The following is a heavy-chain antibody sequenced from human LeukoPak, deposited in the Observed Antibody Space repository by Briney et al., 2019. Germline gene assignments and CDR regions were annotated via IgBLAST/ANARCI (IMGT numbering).Heavy chain of an antibody. J-gene: IGHJ5*02. CDR1: GGTFSSYA. D-gene: IGHD7-27*01. V-gene: IGHV1-69*13. CDR3: ARELGINWFDP. CDR2: IIPIFGTA. Sequence: SVTVSFEASGGTFSSYAISWVRQAPGQGLEWMGGIIPIFGTANYAQKFQGRVTITADESTSTAYMELSSLRSEDTAVYYCARELGINWFDPWGQGTLVTVSS.